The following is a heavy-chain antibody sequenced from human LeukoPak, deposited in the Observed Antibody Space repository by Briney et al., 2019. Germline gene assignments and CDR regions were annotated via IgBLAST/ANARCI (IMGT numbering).Heavy chain of an antibody. D-gene: IGHD6-13*01. CDR2: IGTSSTNI. V-gene: IGHV3-48*04. CDR3: ARVSSWYGDSFDI. Sequence: PGGSLRLSCAASGFTFGIYNMNWVRQAPGKGLEWVSYIGTSSTNIYYADSVKGRFTISRDNARNSLYLQMNSLRAEDTAVYYCARVSSWYGDSFDIWGQGTMVTVSS. CDR1: GFTFGIYN. J-gene: IGHJ3*02.